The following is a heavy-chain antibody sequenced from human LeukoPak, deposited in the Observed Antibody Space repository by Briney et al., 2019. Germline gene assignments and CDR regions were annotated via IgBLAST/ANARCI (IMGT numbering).Heavy chain of an antibody. CDR1: GYTFTSYY. D-gene: IGHD5-18*01. Sequence: ASVKVSCKASGYTFTSYYMHWVRPAPGQGLEWMGIINPSGGSTSYAQKFQGRVTMTRDTSTSTVYMELSSLRPEDTAVYYCARAGRRDTAMVTHYFDYWGQGTLVTVSS. CDR3: ARAGRRDTAMVTHYFDY. V-gene: IGHV1-46*01. CDR2: INPSGGST. J-gene: IGHJ4*02.